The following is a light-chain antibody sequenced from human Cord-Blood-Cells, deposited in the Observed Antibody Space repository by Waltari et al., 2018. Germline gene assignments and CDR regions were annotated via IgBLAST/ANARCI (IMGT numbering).Light chain of an antibody. CDR2: DVS. J-gene: IGLJ1*01. Sequence: QSALTQPRSVSGSPGQPVTISCTRTSSDVGGYHYVSWYQQHPGKAPKLMIYDVSKRPSGVPDRFSGSKSGNTASLTISGLQAEDEADYYCCSYAGSYTYVFGTGTKVTVL. V-gene: IGLV2-11*01. CDR1: SSDVGGYHY. CDR3: CSYAGSYTYV.